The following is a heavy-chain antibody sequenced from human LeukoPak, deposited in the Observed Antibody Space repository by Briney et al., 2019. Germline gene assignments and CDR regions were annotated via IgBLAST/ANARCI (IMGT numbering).Heavy chain of an antibody. CDR1: GFTFSNAW. V-gene: IGHV3-15*07. J-gene: IGHJ6*02. Sequence: GGSLRLPCAASGFTFSNAWMNWVRQAPGKGLEWVGRIKSKPYGGTTDYAAPVKGRFTISRDDSKNTLYLQMNSLKTEDTAVYYCTTDYGSSTSSYYYYGMDVWGQGTTVTVSS. CDR3: TTDYGSSTSSYYYYGMDV. CDR2: IKSKPYGGTT. D-gene: IGHD6-13*01.